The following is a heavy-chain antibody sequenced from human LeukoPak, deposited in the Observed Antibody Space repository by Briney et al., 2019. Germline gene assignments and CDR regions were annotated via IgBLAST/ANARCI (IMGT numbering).Heavy chain of an antibody. CDR1: GYTFTSYY. D-gene: IGHD3-22*01. Sequence: ASVKVSCKASGYTFTSYYMHWVRQAPGQGLEWMGIINPSGGSTSYAQKFQGRVTMTRDMSTSTVYMELSSLRSEDTAVYYCARGGGYYYDSSGLLDAFDIWGQGAMVTVSS. J-gene: IGHJ3*02. V-gene: IGHV1-46*01. CDR2: INPSGGST. CDR3: ARGGGYYYDSSGLLDAFDI.